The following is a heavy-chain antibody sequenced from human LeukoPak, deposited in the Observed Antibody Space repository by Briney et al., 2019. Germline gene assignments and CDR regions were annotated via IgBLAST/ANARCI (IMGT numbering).Heavy chain of an antibody. D-gene: IGHD1-26*01. V-gene: IGHV3-53*01. J-gene: IGHJ4*02. CDR3: AGKSGSYKGFNY. CDR2: IYSGSNT. Sequence: PGGSLRLSCAASGFSVSNDYTSWVRRAPGKGLEWISVIYSGSNTYYADSVKGRFAISRDNSKNTLYLLMNSLRAEDTAVYYCAGKSGSYKGFNYWGRGTLVTVSP. CDR1: GFSVSNDY.